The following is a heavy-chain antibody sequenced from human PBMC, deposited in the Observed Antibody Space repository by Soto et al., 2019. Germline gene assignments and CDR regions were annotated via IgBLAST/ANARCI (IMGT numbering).Heavy chain of an antibody. V-gene: IGHV3-11*01. CDR1: GFTFSNYY. D-gene: IGHD6-19*01. Sequence: GGSLRLSCGASGFTFSNYYMGWIRQAPGKGLEWVSYISSTVRTIYYADSVKGRFTVSRDNAQNSLSLKLNSLRVEDTAVYYCARSYSSGWEFDYWGQGTRVTVSS. CDR2: ISSTVRTI. CDR3: ARSYSSGWEFDY. J-gene: IGHJ4*02.